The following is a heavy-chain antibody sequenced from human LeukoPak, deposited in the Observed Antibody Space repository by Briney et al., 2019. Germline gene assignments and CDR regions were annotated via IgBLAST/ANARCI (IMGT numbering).Heavy chain of an antibody. CDR2: IYYSGST. J-gene: IGHJ5*02. CDR3: ARLPWRYYYDSSGYYPSDWFDP. Sequence: SETLSLTCTVSGGSISSYYWSWIRQPPGKGLEWIGYIYYSGSTNYNPSLKSRVTISVDTSKNQFSPKLSSVTAADTAVYYCARLPWRYYYDSSGYYPSDWFDPWGQGTLVTVSS. CDR1: GGSISSYY. D-gene: IGHD3-22*01. V-gene: IGHV4-59*08.